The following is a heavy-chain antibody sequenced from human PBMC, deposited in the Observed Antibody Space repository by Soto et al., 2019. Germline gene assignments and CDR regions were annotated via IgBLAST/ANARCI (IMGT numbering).Heavy chain of an antibody. Sequence: GGSLRLSCAASGFTFSSYAMSWVRQAPGKGLEWVSAISGSGGSTYYADSVKGRFTISRDNSKNTLYLQMNSLRAEDTAVYYCAKLPHDGSGSYYNVRRDYWGQGTLVTVSS. J-gene: IGHJ4*02. V-gene: IGHV3-23*01. CDR3: AKLPHDGSGSYYNVRRDY. D-gene: IGHD3-10*01. CDR1: GFTFSSYA. CDR2: ISGSGGST.